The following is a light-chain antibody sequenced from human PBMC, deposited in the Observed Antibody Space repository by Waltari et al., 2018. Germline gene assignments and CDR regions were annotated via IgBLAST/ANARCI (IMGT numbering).Light chain of an antibody. V-gene: IGLV1-44*01. Sequence: QSVLTQPPSASGTPGQRVTISCSGSSSNIRSNPVNWYQQLPGTAPKLLIYSNKQRPSGVPDRFSGSKSGTSASLAISGLQSEDEADYYCAAWDDSLNGVVFGGGTKLTVL. CDR2: SNK. CDR1: SSNIRSNP. CDR3: AAWDDSLNGVV. J-gene: IGLJ2*01.